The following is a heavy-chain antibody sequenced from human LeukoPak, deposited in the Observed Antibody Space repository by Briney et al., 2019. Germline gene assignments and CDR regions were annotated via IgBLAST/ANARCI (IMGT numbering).Heavy chain of an antibody. CDR2: ISGSGGST. Sequence: GGSLRLSCAASGFTFSSYAMSWVRQAPGKGLEWVSAISGSGGSTYYADSVKGRFTISRDNSKNTLYLQMNSLRAEDTAVYYCAKRPYGDNTPIGTYYFDCWGQGTLVTVSS. CDR1: GFTFSSYA. J-gene: IGHJ4*02. CDR3: AKRPYGDNTPIGTYYFDC. D-gene: IGHD4-17*01. V-gene: IGHV3-23*01.